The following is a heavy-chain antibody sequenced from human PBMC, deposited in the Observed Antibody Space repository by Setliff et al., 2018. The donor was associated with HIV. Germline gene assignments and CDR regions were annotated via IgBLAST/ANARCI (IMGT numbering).Heavy chain of an antibody. D-gene: IGHD6-6*01. Sequence: PGGSLRLSCSTSGFDFGTFDMAWVRQAPGKGLEWISYISNDDYIVYCAASVRGRFTISRDRAGNSLFLQMNRLRVDDTAVYYCARSPSGRLVLYSGMDAWGQGTMVTVSS. J-gene: IGHJ6*02. V-gene: IGHV3-48*03. CDR1: GFDFGTFD. CDR2: ISNDDYIV. CDR3: ARSPSGRLVLYSGMDA.